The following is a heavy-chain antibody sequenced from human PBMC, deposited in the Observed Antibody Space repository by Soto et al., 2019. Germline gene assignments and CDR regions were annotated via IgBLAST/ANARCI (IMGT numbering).Heavy chain of an antibody. CDR2: IYDTGST. J-gene: IGHJ5*02. Sequence: SETLSLTCTVSGGSFSIGSHYWSWIRQHPGKGLEWIGYIYDTGSTYSNPSLKSRATISIDTSKKQFSLNLASVTAADTAVYYCARGLFGGDERIDLWGQGFLVTISS. CDR3: ARGLFGGDERIDL. CDR1: GGSFSIGSHY. D-gene: IGHD2-21*02. V-gene: IGHV4-31*03.